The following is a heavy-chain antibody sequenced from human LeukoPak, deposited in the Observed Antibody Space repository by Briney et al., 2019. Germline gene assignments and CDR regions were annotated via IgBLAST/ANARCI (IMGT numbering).Heavy chain of an antibody. CDR1: GGSFSGYY. J-gene: IGHJ5*02. CDR2: INHSGST. D-gene: IGHD6-19*01. CDR3: AKGYSSGWFRRFDP. V-gene: IGHV4-34*01. Sequence: SETLSLTCAVYGGSFSGYYWSWIRQPPGKGLEWIGEINHSGSTNYNPSLKSRVTISVDTSKNQFSLKLSSVTAADTAVYYCAKGYSSGWFRRFDPWGQGTLVTVSS.